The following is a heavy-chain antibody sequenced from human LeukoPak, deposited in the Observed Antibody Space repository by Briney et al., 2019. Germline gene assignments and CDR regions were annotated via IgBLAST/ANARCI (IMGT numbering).Heavy chain of an antibody. Sequence: GGSLRLSCAASGFTVSSNYMSWVRQAPGKGLEWVSVIYSGGSTYYADSVKGRFTISRDNSKNTLYLQMNSLRAEDTAVYYCARGRRAYYYYGMDVWGQGTTVTVPS. CDR2: IYSGGST. CDR1: GFTVSSNY. CDR3: ARGRRAYYYYGMDV. J-gene: IGHJ6*02. V-gene: IGHV3-53*01.